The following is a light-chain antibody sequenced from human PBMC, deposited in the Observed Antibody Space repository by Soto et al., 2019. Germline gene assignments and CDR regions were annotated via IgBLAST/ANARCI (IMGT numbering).Light chain of an antibody. CDR2: GAS. V-gene: IGKV3-15*01. CDR1: QSVRSN. CDR3: QQYNNWPPAWT. J-gene: IGKJ1*01. Sequence: EIVMTQSPATLSVSPWERATLSCRASQSVRSNLAWYQQKPGQSPRLLIYGASTRATGIPARFSGSGSGTQFTLTISSLQSEDFAVYYCQQYNNWPPAWTFGQGTKVDIK.